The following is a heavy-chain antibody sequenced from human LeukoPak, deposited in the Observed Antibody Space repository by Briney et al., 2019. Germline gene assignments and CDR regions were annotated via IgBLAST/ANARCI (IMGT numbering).Heavy chain of an antibody. J-gene: IGHJ3*02. CDR3: ARHYDAGKDDAFHI. CDR1: RYTSINYG. V-gene: IGHV1-18*01. D-gene: IGHD3-10*01. CDR2: ISAYNGDT. Sequence: SVKASRKPSRYTSINYGISCVRQAPGQGLEWMGWISAYNGDTNYAQKVQGRVTMTTETSTSTVYMELRSLRSDDTAVYYCARHYDAGKDDAFHIWGQGTMVTVSS.